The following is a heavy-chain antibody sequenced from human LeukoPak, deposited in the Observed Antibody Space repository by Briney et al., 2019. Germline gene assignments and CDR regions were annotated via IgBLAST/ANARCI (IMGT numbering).Heavy chain of an antibody. V-gene: IGHV3-21*01. J-gene: IGHJ4*02. Sequence: GGSLKLSCAASGFPFSSHTMNWVRQAPGKGLEWVSSIGGTNGYSFYAHSLKGRFTISRDNAKNSLSLLMNNLRAEDTAVYYCTRDQPLSSFDHWGQGILVTVSS. CDR3: TRDQPLSSFDH. CDR2: IGGTNGYS. CDR1: GFPFSSHT. D-gene: IGHD1-14*01.